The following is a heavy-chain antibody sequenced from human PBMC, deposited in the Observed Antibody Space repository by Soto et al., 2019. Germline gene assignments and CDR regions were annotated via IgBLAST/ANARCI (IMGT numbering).Heavy chain of an antibody. CDR2: IAYDGSNK. J-gene: IGHJ6*02. CDR1: GFTFSSFV. V-gene: IGHV3-30-3*01. Sequence: QVQLVESGGGVVQPGRSLRLSCAASGFTFSSFVMHWVRQAPGKGLEWVAFIAYDGSNKHYADSVKGRFTISTDNSNNTLYLQMNSQRVEDTAVYYCASPQGAHLNYFYGMDVWGQGTTVTVSS. CDR3: ASPQGAHLNYFYGMDV.